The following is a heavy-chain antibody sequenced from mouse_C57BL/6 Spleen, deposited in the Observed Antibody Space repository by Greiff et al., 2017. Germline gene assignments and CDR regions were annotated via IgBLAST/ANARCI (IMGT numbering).Heavy chain of an antibody. D-gene: IGHD2-5*01. CDR2: FHPYNDDT. CDR1: GYTFTTYP. V-gene: IGHV1-47*01. J-gene: IGHJ1*03. Sequence: QVQLQQSGAELVKPGASVKMSCKASGYTFTTYPIEWMKQNHGKSLEWIGNFHPYNDDTKYNEKFQGKATLTVEKSSSTVYLELSRLTSDDSAVYYCAKGAYYSNYWYFDVWGTGTTVTVSS. CDR3: AKGAYYSNYWYFDV.